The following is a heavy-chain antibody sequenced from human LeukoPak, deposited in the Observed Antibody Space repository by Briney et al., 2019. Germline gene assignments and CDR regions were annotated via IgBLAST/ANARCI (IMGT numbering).Heavy chain of an antibody. Sequence: SVEVSCKTSGGTFSSYAFSWMRQAPGQGLEWVGRIIPIYNPVDYTQRFQGRVTITADESTNTVYLELSSLRYDDTTVYYCAREPLGCGGDCHFDYWGQGTLVTVSS. CDR1: GGTFSSYA. D-gene: IGHD2-21*02. J-gene: IGHJ4*02. V-gene: IGHV1-69*13. CDR3: AREPLGCGGDCHFDY. CDR2: IIPIYNPV.